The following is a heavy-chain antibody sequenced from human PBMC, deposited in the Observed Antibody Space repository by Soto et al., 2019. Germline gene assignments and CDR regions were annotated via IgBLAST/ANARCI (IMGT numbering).Heavy chain of an antibody. D-gene: IGHD2-15*01. Sequence: EVQLLESGGGLVQPGGSLRLSCAASGFTFSSYAMSWVRQAPGKGLEWVSAISGSGGSTYYADSVKGRFTISRDNSKNTLYLQMNSLRAEDTAVYYCAKEGGAGYCSGGSCSSGMDVWGQGTTVTVSS. J-gene: IGHJ6*02. CDR3: AKEGGAGYCSGGSCSSGMDV. CDR1: GFTFSSYA. CDR2: ISGSGGST. V-gene: IGHV3-23*01.